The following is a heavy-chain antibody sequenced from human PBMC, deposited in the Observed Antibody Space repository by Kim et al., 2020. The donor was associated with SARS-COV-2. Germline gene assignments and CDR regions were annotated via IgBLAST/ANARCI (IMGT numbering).Heavy chain of an antibody. Sequence: GGSLRLSCAASGFTFRDSHMSWVRQAPGKELEWVSFIGRYTNYAPSVKGRFTISRDNANNSLYLHMNSLTTEDTAVYFCARGVGGGSINYPPFDSWGQGTLVTVSS. CDR1: GFTFRDSH. D-gene: IGHD2-15*01. J-gene: IGHJ4*02. CDR3: ARGVGGGSINYPPFDS. V-gene: IGHV3-11*05. CDR2: IGRYT.